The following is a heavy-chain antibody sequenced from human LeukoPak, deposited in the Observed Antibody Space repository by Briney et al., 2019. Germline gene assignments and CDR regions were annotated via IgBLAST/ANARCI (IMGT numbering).Heavy chain of an antibody. CDR3: ARHPRFDSSSWYPWFDP. D-gene: IGHD6-13*01. Sequence: ASVKVSCKASGYTFSSYDINWVRQATEQGLEWMGWMNPNSGNTGYARKFQGRVTMTRNTSISTAYMELSSLRSEDTAVYYCARHPRFDSSSWYPWFDPWGQGTLVTVSS. J-gene: IGHJ5*02. CDR2: MNPNSGNT. V-gene: IGHV1-8*01. CDR1: GYTFSSYD.